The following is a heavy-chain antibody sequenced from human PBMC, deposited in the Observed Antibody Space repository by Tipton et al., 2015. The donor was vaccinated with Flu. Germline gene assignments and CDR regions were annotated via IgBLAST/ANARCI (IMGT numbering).Heavy chain of an antibody. V-gene: IGHV3-21*01. D-gene: IGHD3-22*01. CDR2: ISSSSSYI. CDR1: GFTFSSYS. J-gene: IGHJ4*02. Sequence: GSLRLSCAASGFTFSSYSMNWVRQAPGKGLEWVSSISSSSSYIYYADSVKGRFTISRDNAKNSLYLQMNSLRAEDTAVYYCARDRYGDDYDSSSSLPGYWGQGTLVTVSS. CDR3: ARDRYGDDYDSSSSLPGY.